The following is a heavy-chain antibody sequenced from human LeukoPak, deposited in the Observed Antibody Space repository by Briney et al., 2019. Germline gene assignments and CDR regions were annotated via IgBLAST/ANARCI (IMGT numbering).Heavy chain of an antibody. Sequence: PSQTLSLTCTVSGGSISSGSYYCSWIRQPAGKGLEWIGRIYTRGSTNYNPSLESRVTISVDTSKNQFSLKLSSVTAADTAVYYCARTRFPMWEYQDYWGQGTLVTVSS. CDR2: IYTRGST. CDR3: ARTRFPMWEYQDY. CDR1: GGSISSGSYY. J-gene: IGHJ4*02. D-gene: IGHD1-26*01. V-gene: IGHV4-61*02.